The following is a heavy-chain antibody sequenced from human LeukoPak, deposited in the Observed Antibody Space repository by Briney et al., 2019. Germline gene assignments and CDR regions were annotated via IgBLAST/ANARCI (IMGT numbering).Heavy chain of an antibody. D-gene: IGHD2-15*01. CDR3: AREDGGYSRVDY. CDR2: INHSGST. Sequence: SETLSLTCAVYGGSFSGYYWSWIRQPPGKGVEWIGEINHSGSTNYNPSLKSRVTISVDTSKNQFSLKVTSVTAADTAVYYCAREDGGYSRVDYWGQGTLVTVSS. CDR1: GGSFSGYY. V-gene: IGHV4-34*01. J-gene: IGHJ4*02.